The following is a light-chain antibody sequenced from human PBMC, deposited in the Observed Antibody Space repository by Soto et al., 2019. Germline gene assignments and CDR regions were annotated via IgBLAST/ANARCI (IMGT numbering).Light chain of an antibody. J-gene: IGLJ1*01. CDR3: QSYDSSLSGSEV. CDR2: GNS. V-gene: IGLV1-40*01. Sequence: QPVLTQPPSVSGAPGQRVTLSCTGSSSNIGAGHDVHWYQHLPGTAPKLLIYGNSNRPSGVPDRFSGSKSGTSASLAITGLQAEDEADYYCQSYDSSLSGSEVFGTGTKLTVL. CDR1: SSNIGAGHD.